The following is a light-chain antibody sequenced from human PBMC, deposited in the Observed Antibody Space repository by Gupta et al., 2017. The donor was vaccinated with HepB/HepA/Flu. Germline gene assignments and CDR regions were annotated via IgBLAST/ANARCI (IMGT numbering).Light chain of an antibody. CDR3: SAWDSSLSFVI. Sequence: QAGLTQPPSVSKALGQTATLTCTGNSNDVGNEGAAWLQQHQGHPPKLLFYRNNNRPSGISERFSSSRSGNTVSLTITDLQPEDEADYDCSAWDSSLSFVIFGGGTELTVL. CDR2: RNN. J-gene: IGLJ2*01. V-gene: IGLV10-54*04. CDR1: SNDVGNEG.